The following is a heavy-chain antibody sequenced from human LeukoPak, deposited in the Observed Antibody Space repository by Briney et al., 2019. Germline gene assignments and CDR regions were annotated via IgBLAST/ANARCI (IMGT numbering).Heavy chain of an antibody. V-gene: IGHV3-9*01. CDR1: GFTFDDHA. CDR2: IGWNSFNV. Sequence: GRSLRLSCAASGFTFDDHAMHWVRQAPGKGPEWISGIGWNSFNVEYADSVKGRFTISRDNAKNSLYLQMNSLRAEDTAVYYCARQSHSPYMDVWGKGTTVTVSS. CDR3: ARQSHSPYMDV. J-gene: IGHJ6*03.